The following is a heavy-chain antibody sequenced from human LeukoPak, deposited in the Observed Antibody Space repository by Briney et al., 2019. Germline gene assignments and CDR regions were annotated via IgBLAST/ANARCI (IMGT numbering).Heavy chain of an antibody. V-gene: IGHV4-59*04. Sequence: SETLSLTCTVSGGSISSYYWSWIRQPPGKGLEWIGYIYYSGSTYYNPSLKSRVTISVDTSKNQFSLKLSSVTAADTAVYYCARHTSMVRGANFDYWGQGTLVTVSS. J-gene: IGHJ4*02. CDR3: ARHTSMVRGANFDY. CDR1: GGSISSYY. D-gene: IGHD3-10*01. CDR2: IYYSGST.